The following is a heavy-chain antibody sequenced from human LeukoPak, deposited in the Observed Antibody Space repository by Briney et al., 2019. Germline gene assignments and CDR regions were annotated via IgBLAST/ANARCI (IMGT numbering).Heavy chain of an antibody. CDR3: ARGPTRTRYSSGWYIFYYFDY. CDR1: GFTFSSYW. D-gene: IGHD6-19*01. J-gene: IGHJ4*02. Sequence: GSLRLSCAASGFTFSSYWMSWIRQPPGKGLEWIGEINHSGSTNYNPSLKSRVTISVDTSKNQFSLKLSSVTAADTAVYYCARGPTRTRYSSGWYIFYYFDYWGQGTLVTVSS. V-gene: IGHV4-34*01. CDR2: INHSGST.